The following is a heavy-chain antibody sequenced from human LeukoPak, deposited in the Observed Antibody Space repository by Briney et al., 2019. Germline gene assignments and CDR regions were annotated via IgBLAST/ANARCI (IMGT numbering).Heavy chain of an antibody. CDR2: INHSGST. D-gene: IGHD5-18*01. CDR3: AKRGYSYGPTWNYYYGMDV. J-gene: IGHJ6*02. Sequence: SETLSLTCAVYGGSFSGYYWSWIRQPPGKGLEWIGEINHSGSTNYNPSLKSRVTISVDTSKNQFSLKLSSVTAADTAVYYCAKRGYSYGPTWNYYYGMDVWGQGTTVTVSS. CDR1: GGSFSGYY. V-gene: IGHV4-34*01.